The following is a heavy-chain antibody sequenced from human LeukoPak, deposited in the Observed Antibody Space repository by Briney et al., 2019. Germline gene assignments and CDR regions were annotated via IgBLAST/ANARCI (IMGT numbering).Heavy chain of an antibody. J-gene: IGHJ4*02. CDR3: ASVSRWELQYFDY. CDR2: IYYSGST. D-gene: IGHD1-26*01. CDR1: GGSISSYY. V-gene: IGHV4-59*01. Sequence: SEPLSLTCTVSGGSISSYYWSWIRQPPGKGLEWIGYIYYSGSTNYNPSLKSRVTISVDTSKNQFSLKLSSVTAADTAVYYCASVSRWELQYFDYWGQGTLVTVSS.